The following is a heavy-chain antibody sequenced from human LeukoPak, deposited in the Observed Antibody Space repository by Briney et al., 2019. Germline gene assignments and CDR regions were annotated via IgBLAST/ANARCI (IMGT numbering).Heavy chain of an antibody. J-gene: IGHJ6*04. CDR2: INAGNGNT. V-gene: IGHV1-3*01. CDR3: ARVYGSGSYDYYYGMDV. CDR1: GYTFTSYA. Sequence: GASVKVSCTASGYTFTSYAMHWVRQAPGPRLGWMGWINAGNGNTKYLQKFQGRVTITRDTSASTAYMELSSLRSEDTAVYCCARVYGSGSYDYYYGMDVWGKGTTVTVSS. D-gene: IGHD3-10*01.